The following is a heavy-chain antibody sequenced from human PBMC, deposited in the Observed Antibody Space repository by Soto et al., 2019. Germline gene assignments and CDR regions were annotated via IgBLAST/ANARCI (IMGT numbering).Heavy chain of an antibody. Sequence: PGGSLRLSCAASGFTFSSYSMNWVRQAPGKGLEWASYISSSSSTIYYADSVKGRFTISRDNAKNSLYLQMNSLRDEDTAVYYCARDQGVWFGELGSAYYYYGMDVWGQGTTVTVSS. V-gene: IGHV3-48*02. D-gene: IGHD3-10*01. CDR2: ISSSSSTI. CDR1: GFTFSSYS. CDR3: ARDQGVWFGELGSAYYYYGMDV. J-gene: IGHJ6*02.